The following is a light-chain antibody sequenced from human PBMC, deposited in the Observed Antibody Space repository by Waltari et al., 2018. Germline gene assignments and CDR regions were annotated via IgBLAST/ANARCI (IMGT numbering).Light chain of an antibody. Sequence: DIVMTQSPDSLDGSLGERATINCKSSESVLYSSNNKNYLAWYQQKPGQPPKLLIYWASTRESGVPDRFSGSGSVTDFTLTISSLQAEDVAIYYCQQYYSIPYTFGQGTKQEIK. J-gene: IGKJ2*01. CDR2: WAS. V-gene: IGKV4-1*01. CDR3: QQYYSIPYT. CDR1: ESVLYSSNNKNY.